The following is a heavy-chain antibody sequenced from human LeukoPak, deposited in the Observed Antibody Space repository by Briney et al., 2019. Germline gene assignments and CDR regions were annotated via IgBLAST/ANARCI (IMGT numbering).Heavy chain of an antibody. D-gene: IGHD2-2*01. V-gene: IGHV3-7*01. CDR2: IKQDGSDT. CDR1: GFTFSTYW. CDR3: ARVLPVASRDY. Sequence: GGSLRLSCAASGFTFSTYWMSWVRQAPGKGLEWVANIKQDGSDTFYVDSVKGRFTISRDNAKNSMYLQMSSLRAEDTAVYYCARVLPVASRDYWGQGTLVTVSS. J-gene: IGHJ4*02.